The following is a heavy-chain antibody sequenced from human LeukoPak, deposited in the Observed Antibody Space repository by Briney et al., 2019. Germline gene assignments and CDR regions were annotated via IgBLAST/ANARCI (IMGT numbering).Heavy chain of an antibody. CDR2: IYHSGST. V-gene: IGHV4-30-2*01. CDR3: ARLDSSSWFWFDP. CDR1: GGSISSGGYY. Sequence: PSETLSLTCTVSGGSISSGGYYWSWIRQPPGKGLEWIGYIYHSGSTYYNPSLKSRVTISVDTSKNQFSLKLSSVTAADTAVYYCARLDSSSWFWFDPWGQGTLVTVSS. D-gene: IGHD6-6*01. J-gene: IGHJ5*02.